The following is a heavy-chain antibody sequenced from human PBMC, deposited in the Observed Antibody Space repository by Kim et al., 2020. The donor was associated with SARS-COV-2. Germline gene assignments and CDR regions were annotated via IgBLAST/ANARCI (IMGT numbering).Heavy chain of an antibody. V-gene: IGHV1-46*01. D-gene: IGHD3-9*01. CDR3: ARPGDILTGSYSHFGY. Sequence: FQGRVTMTRDTSTSTVYMELSSLRSEDTAVYYCARPGDILTGSYSHFGYWGQGTLVTVSS. J-gene: IGHJ4*02.